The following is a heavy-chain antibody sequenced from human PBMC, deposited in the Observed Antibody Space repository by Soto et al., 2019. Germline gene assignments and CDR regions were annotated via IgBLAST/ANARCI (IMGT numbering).Heavy chain of an antibody. J-gene: IGHJ5*01. V-gene: IGHV4-30-4*01. D-gene: IGHD2-15*01. CDR3: ARGRYCLTGRCFPNWFDS. CDR2: IYKSATT. Sequence: QVQLLESGPGLVKPSQTLSLTCSVSGDSISTVDYFWAWIRQPPGQALEYIGYIYKSATTYYNPPFESRVAISLDTSKSQVSLNVTAVTAADTAVYFCARGRYCLTGRCFPNWFDSWGQGTLVTVSS. CDR1: GDSISTVDYF.